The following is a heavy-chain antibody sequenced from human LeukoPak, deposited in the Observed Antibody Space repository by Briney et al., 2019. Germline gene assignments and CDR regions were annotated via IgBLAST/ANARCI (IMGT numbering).Heavy chain of an antibody. J-gene: IGHJ4*02. CDR1: GYTFTSNY. V-gene: IGHV1-46*01. CDR2: ISPSGGST. CDR3: ARVYYAFDY. Sequence: ASVKVSCKAFGYTFTSNYMHWVRQAPGQGPEWMGVISPSGGSTTYAQKFQGRVTLTRDMSTSTDYLELSSLRSEDTAVYYCARVYYAFDYWGQGTLLTVSS. D-gene: IGHD1-26*01.